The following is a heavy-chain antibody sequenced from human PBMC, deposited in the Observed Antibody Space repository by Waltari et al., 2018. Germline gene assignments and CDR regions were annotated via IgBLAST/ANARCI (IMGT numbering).Heavy chain of an antibody. CDR2: IYPGASDT. CDR1: GYSFTSYW. CDR3: ARRHCSGGSCYPKDAFDI. D-gene: IGHD2-15*01. Sequence: EVQLVQSGAEVKKPGESLKIYCRGSGYSFTSYWLGWVRQMPGKGLEWMGIIYPGASDTSYSPAFQGQVTISADKSISTAYLQWSSLKASDTAMYYCARRHCSGGSCYPKDAFDIWGQGTMVTVSS. J-gene: IGHJ3*02. V-gene: IGHV5-51*03.